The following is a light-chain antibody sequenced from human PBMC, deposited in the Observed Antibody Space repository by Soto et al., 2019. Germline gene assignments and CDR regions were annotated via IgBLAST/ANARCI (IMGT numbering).Light chain of an antibody. CDR3: QQYGSSSWT. V-gene: IGKV3-20*01. CDR1: QRINSNH. CDR2: GSS. Sequence: ENVLTQSPGTLSLSPGERATLSCRASQRINSNHLAWYQQKPGQAHRLLIHGSSNRATGIPDRFGGSGSGTDFTLTIRRLEPEDFAVYYCQQYGSSSWTFGQGTKVEIK. J-gene: IGKJ1*01.